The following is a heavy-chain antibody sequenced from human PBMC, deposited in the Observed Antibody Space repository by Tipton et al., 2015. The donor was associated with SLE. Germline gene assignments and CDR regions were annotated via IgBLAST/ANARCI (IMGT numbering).Heavy chain of an antibody. J-gene: IGHJ3*02. CDR2: IYHDGNT. V-gene: IGHV4-59*04. Sequence: GLVKPSETLFLTCTVSGGSISTYYWSWIRQSPGKGLEWIGHIYHDGNTYYNPSLESRVSLSVDTPNNEFSLKLSSVTAADTAVYYCAAPTIFGGYDAFDIWGQGTMVTVSS. D-gene: IGHD3-3*01. CDR3: AAPTIFGGYDAFDI. CDR1: GGSISTYY.